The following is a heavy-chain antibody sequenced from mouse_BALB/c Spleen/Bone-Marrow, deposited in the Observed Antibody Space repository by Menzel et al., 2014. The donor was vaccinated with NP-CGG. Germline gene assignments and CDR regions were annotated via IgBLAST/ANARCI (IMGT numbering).Heavy chain of an antibody. CDR2: ISSGGSYT. D-gene: IGHD2-4*01. Sequence: EVKLMESGGGLVKPGGSLKLSCAASGFTFSSYAMSWVRQTPEKRLEWVATISSGGSYTYYPDSVKGRFTLSRDNAKNTLYLQMSSLRSEDTAMYYCARHGITRLLDYWGQGTTLTVSS. J-gene: IGHJ2*01. CDR3: ARHGITRLLDY. V-gene: IGHV5-9-3*01. CDR1: GFTFSSYA.